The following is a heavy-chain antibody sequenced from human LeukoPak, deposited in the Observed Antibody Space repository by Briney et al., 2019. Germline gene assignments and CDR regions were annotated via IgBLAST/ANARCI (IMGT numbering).Heavy chain of an antibody. Sequence: GGSLRLSCAASGFTFSNYWMNWVRQAPGKGLVWVSRINSDGSSTSYADSVKGRFTISRDNAKNTLYLQMNSLRAEDTAVYYCARDDYGDYGNWFDPWGQGTLVTVSS. J-gene: IGHJ5*02. D-gene: IGHD4-17*01. V-gene: IGHV3-74*01. CDR3: ARDDYGDYGNWFDP. CDR1: GFTFSNYW. CDR2: INSDGSST.